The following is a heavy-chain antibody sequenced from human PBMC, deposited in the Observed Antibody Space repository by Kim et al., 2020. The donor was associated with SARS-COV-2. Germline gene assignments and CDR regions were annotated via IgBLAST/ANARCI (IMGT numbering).Heavy chain of an antibody. CDR3: ATSAHSSSWSLFDY. Sequence: GGSLRLSCAASGFTFSSYWMHWVRQAPGKGLVWVSRINSDGSSTSYADSVKGRFTISRDNAKNTLYLQMNSLRAEDTAVYYCATSAHSSSWSLFDYWGQGTLAT. D-gene: IGHD6-13*01. J-gene: IGHJ4*02. CDR2: INSDGSST. CDR1: GFTFSSYW. V-gene: IGHV3-74*01.